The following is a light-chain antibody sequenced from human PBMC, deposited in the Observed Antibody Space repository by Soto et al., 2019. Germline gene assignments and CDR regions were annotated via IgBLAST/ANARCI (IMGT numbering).Light chain of an antibody. CDR2: SAS. J-gene: IGKJ3*01. CDR1: QSLLHSSGYTY. Sequence: DIVMTQSPLSLPVTPGEPAAISCRSSQSLLHSSGYTYLDWYLQKPGQSPQLLIHSASNRASGVPDRSSGTGSGTDFTLHISRVEAEDVGVYFCMQALQTPPTFGPGTRVDI. CDR3: MQALQTPPT. V-gene: IGKV2-28*01.